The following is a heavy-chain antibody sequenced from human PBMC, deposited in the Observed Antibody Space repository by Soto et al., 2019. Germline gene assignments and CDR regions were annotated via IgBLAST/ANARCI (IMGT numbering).Heavy chain of an antibody. Sequence: GGSLRLSCAASGFTFSSYSMNWVRQAPGKGLEWVSSISSSSTYIHYGDSVKGRFTISRDNAKNSLNLQMNSLRAEDTAVYFCARDTNYYASGSGVDYWGQGILVTVSS. CDR3: ARDTNYYASGSGVDY. V-gene: IGHV3-21*01. J-gene: IGHJ4*02. CDR2: ISSSSTYI. D-gene: IGHD3-10*01. CDR1: GFTFSSYS.